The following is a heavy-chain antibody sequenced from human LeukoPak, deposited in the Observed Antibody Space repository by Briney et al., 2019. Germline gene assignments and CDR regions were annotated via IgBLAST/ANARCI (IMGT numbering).Heavy chain of an antibody. Sequence: ASVTVSCKASGYIFTNYDINWVRQAAGQGLEWVGWVNPNGKRVYAQKFPGRVTLSTDSSINTAYMELTSLRSDDTAVYYCAKGLRSDFWGQGTLVSVSS. D-gene: IGHD3-16*02. V-gene: IGHV1-8*01. J-gene: IGHJ4*02. CDR1: GYIFTNYD. CDR3: AKGLRSDF. CDR2: VNPNGKR.